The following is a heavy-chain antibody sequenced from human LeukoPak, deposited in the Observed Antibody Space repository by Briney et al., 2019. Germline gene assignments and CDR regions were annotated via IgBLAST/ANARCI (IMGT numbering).Heavy chain of an antibody. CDR3: ARGYPAEYFQH. J-gene: IGHJ1*01. D-gene: IGHD3-16*02. CDR1: GFTFSSYW. Sequence: GGSLRLSCAASGFTFSSYWMHWVRQAPGKGLVWVSRINSDGSSTSYADSVKGRFTISRDNAKNSLYLQMNSLRAEDTALYYCARGYPAEYFQHWGQGTLVTVSS. V-gene: IGHV3-74*01. CDR2: INSDGSST.